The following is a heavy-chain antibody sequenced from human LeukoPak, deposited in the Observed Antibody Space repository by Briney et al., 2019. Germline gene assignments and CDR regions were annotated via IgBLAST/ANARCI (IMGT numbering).Heavy chain of an antibody. CDR2: ISGSGGST. Sequence: PGGSLRLSCAASGFTVSNYGMQWVRQAPGKGLEWVSAISGSGGSTYYADSVKGRFTISRDNSKNTLYLQMNSLRAEDTAVYYCARSYGDYRQDAFDIWGQGTMVTVSS. V-gene: IGHV3-23*01. CDR1: GFTVSNYG. D-gene: IGHD4-17*01. CDR3: ARSYGDYRQDAFDI. J-gene: IGHJ3*02.